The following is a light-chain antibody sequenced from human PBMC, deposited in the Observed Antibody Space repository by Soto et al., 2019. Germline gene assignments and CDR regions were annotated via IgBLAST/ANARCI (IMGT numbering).Light chain of an antibody. Sequence: EIVLTQSPATLSLSPGERATLSCRASQSVSSYLAWYQQKPGQAPRLLIYDASNWATGIPARFSGSGSGTDFTLTISSLEPEAFAVYYCQQRSNWSPFTFGPGTKVDIK. V-gene: IGKV3-11*01. CDR3: QQRSNWSPFT. CDR1: QSVSSY. J-gene: IGKJ3*01. CDR2: DAS.